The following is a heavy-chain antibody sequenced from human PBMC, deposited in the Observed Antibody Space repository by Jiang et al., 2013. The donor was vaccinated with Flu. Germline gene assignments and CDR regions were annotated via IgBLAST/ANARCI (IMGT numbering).Heavy chain of an antibody. V-gene: IGHV3-15*07. CDR1: GFVFSYAW. CDR2: ILARRDGGTI. Sequence: LEKPGGSLRLSCAASGFVFSYAWMNWVRQVPGKGLEWVGRILARRDGGTIDYAAPVKGRFTISRDDSKRMVYLEMNSLRTEDSAVYFCAIDKEGTAVAGSLGFDYWGQGTQVTVSS. J-gene: IGHJ4*02. D-gene: IGHD6-19*01. CDR3: AIDKEGTAVAGSLGFDY.